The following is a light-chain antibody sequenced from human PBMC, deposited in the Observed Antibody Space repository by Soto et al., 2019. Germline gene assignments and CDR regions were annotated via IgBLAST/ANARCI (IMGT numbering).Light chain of an antibody. J-gene: IGKJ5*01. V-gene: IGKV3-20*01. CDR3: QQYGSSLSIA. Sequence: EIVLTQSPGTLSLSPGERSTLSWRASQIVSSSYLAWYQQKPGQAPRLLIYGASSRATGIPDRFSGSGSGTDFTLTISRLEPEDFAVYYCQQYGSSLSIAFGQGTRLEIK. CDR2: GAS. CDR1: QIVSSSY.